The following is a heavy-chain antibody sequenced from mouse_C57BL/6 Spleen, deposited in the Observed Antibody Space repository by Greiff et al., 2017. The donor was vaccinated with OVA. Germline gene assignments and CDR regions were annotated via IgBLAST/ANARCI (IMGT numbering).Heavy chain of an antibody. J-gene: IGHJ1*03. Sequence: QVQLQQSGPGLVQPSQSLSITCTVSGFSLTSYGVHWVRQSPGKGLEWLGVIWSGGSTDYNAAFISRLSISKDNSKSQVFFKMNSLQADDTAIYYCASYYGNYDWYFDVWGTGTTVTVSS. CDR3: ASYYGNYDWYFDV. CDR2: IWSGGST. CDR1: GFSLTSYG. D-gene: IGHD2-1*01. V-gene: IGHV2-2*01.